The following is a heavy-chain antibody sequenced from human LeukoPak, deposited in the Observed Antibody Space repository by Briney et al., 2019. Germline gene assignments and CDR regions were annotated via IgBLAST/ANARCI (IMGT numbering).Heavy chain of an antibody. V-gene: IGHV1-46*01. J-gene: IGHJ5*02. CDR2: INPSGGGT. CDR1: GYTFTGYY. Sequence: ASVKVSCKASGYTFTGYYMHWVRQAPGQGLEWMGIINPSGGGTRYAQKFQGRVTMTRDTSTSTFYMELSSLRSEDTAAYYCARQTVNRFDPWGQGTLVTVSS. CDR3: ARQTVNRFDP.